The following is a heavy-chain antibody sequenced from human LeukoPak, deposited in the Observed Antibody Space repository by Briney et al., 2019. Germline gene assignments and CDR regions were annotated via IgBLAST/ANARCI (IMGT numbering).Heavy chain of an antibody. D-gene: IGHD3-10*01. V-gene: IGHV3-48*03. CDR3: ARAPGAYYYGSGSYYNALNY. CDR1: GFTFSSYD. J-gene: IGHJ4*02. CDR2: ISSSDNTI. Sequence: GGSLRLSCAASGFTFSSYDMNWVRQAPGKGLEWVSYISSSDNTIYYADSVKGRFTISRDNAKNSLYLQMNSLRAEDTAVYYCARAPGAYYYGSGSYYNALNYWGQGTLVTVSS.